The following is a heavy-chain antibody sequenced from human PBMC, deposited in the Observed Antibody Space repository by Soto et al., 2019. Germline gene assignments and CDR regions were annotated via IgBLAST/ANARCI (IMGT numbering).Heavy chain of an antibody. V-gene: IGHV3-33*01. CDR3: ARDNSRIAARSAGMDV. CDR2: IWYDGSNK. D-gene: IGHD6-6*01. Sequence: GGSLRLSCAASGFTFSSYGMHWVRQAPGKGLEWVAVIWYDGSNKYYADSVKGRFTISRDNSKNTPYLQMNSLRAEDTAVYYCARDNSRIAARSAGMDVWGQGTTVTVSS. J-gene: IGHJ6*02. CDR1: GFTFSSYG.